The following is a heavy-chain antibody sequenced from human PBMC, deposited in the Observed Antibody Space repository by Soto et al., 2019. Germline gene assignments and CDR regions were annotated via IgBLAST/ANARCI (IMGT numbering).Heavy chain of an antibody. Sequence: GGSLRLACGASGFTFGDYYMRWIRQAPGKGLEWVSYISSSSSYTNYADSVKGRFTISRDNAKNSLYLQMNSLRAEDTAVYYCASIIGDFWSGYYDYWGQGTLVTVSS. D-gene: IGHD3-3*01. CDR1: GFTFGDYY. CDR3: ASIIGDFWSGYYDY. V-gene: IGHV3-11*06. J-gene: IGHJ4*02. CDR2: ISSSSSYT.